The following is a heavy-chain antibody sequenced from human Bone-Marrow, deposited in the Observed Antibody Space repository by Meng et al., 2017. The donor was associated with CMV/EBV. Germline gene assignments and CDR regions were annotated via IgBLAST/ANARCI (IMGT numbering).Heavy chain of an antibody. Sequence: GESLKISCAASGFTFSSYWMSWVRQAPGKGLEWVANIKQDGSEKYYVDSVKGRFTISRDNAKNSLYLQMNSLRAEDTAVYYCARENTGSYYFDYWGQGTRVTVSS. CDR1: GFTFSSYW. J-gene: IGHJ4*02. CDR2: IKQDGSEK. V-gene: IGHV3-7*01. CDR3: ARENTGSYYFDY. D-gene: IGHD1-26*01.